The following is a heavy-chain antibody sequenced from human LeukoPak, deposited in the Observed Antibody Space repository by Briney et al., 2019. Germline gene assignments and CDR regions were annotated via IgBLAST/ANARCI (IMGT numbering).Heavy chain of an antibody. V-gene: IGHV4-34*01. D-gene: IGHD6-6*01. CDR2: IDHSGST. CDR3: ATSSQLGSYNWFDP. Sequence: SETLSLTFAVNVASHRDYYWSWMRPPPGKGVEWIGEIDHSGSTKCNPSLKSRVTISRDTSKNQFSLDLTSVTAADTAVYYCATSSQLGSYNWFDPWGQGTLVTVSA. CDR1: VASHRDYY. J-gene: IGHJ5*02.